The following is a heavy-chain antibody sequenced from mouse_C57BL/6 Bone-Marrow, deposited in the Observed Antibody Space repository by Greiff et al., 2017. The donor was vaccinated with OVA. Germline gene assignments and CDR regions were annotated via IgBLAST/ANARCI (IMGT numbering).Heavy chain of an antibody. J-gene: IGHJ3*01. Sequence: QVQLQQSGPELVKPGASVKLSCKASGYTFTSYDINWVKQRPGQGLEWIGWIYPRDGSTKYNEKFKGKATSTVDTSSSTAYMELHSLTSEDSAVYFCAREDYGSSYTWFAYWGQGTLVTVSA. CDR3: AREDYGSSYTWFAY. CDR1: GYTFTSYD. V-gene: IGHV1-85*01. CDR2: IYPRDGST. D-gene: IGHD1-1*01.